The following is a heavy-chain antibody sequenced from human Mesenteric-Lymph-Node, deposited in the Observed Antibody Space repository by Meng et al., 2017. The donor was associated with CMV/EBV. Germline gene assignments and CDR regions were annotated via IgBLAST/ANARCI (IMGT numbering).Heavy chain of an antibody. Sequence: SCAASGFPVISNFMSWVRQAPGKGLEWVSAISGSGGSTYYADSVKGRFSISRDDSKNTQYLQMNSLRAEDTAVYYCAKNALGYCSSTSCPNWFDPWGQGTLVTVSS. D-gene: IGHD2-2*01. CDR1: GFPVISNF. CDR3: AKNALGYCSSTSCPNWFDP. V-gene: IGHV3-23*01. CDR2: ISGSGGST. J-gene: IGHJ5*02.